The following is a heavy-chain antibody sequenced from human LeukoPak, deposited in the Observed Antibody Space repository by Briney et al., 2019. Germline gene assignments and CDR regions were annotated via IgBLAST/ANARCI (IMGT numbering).Heavy chain of an antibody. D-gene: IGHD3-22*01. CDR3: ARDLSHRYYHSTGYAFDY. CDR1: GYSFTSHY. J-gene: IGHJ4*02. CDR2: INPSGSST. Sequence: GASVKVSCKASGYSFTSHYMHWVRQAPGQGLEWMGLINPSGSSTLYAQKFQGRVTMTRDTSTSTVYMDLSSLRSEDTAVYYCARDLSHRYYHSTGYAFDYWGQGTLVTVSS. V-gene: IGHV1-46*01.